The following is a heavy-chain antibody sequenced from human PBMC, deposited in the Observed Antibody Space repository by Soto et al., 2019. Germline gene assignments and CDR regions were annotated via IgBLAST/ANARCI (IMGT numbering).Heavy chain of an antibody. D-gene: IGHD6-19*01. CDR1: GYTFTDYY. CDR2: LNCNSGGT. J-gene: IGHJ1*01. V-gene: IGHV1-2*02. CDR3: ARASYRIAVAGYYFQH. Sequence: ASVKVSCKASGYTFTDYYMHWLRQAPGQGLEWMGWLNCNSGGTSYAQRFQGRVTITRDTSISTAYMELNSLRSEDTAVYFCARASYRIAVAGYYFQHWDQGTLVTVSS.